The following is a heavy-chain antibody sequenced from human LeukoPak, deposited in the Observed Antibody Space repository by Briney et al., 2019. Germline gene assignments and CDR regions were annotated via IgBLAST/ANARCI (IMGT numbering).Heavy chain of an antibody. CDR1: GGSFSGYY. J-gene: IGHJ5*02. Sequence: SETLSLTCAVYGGSFSGYYWSWIRQPPGKGLEWIGEINHSGSTNYNPSLKSRVTISVDTSKNQFSLKLSSVTAADMAVYYCARPPFDPWGQGTLVTVSS. CDR2: INHSGST. V-gene: IGHV4-34*01. CDR3: ARPPFDP.